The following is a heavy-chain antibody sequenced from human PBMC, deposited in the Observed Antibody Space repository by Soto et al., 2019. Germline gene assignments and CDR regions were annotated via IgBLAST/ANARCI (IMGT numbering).Heavy chain of an antibody. CDR2: ISGSGGST. CDR3: AKDDSGSGSYYTHSQYWYFDL. CDR1: GFTFSSYA. D-gene: IGHD3-10*01. V-gene: IGHV3-23*01. J-gene: IGHJ2*01. Sequence: EVQLLESGGGLVQPGGSLRLSCAASGFTFSSYAMSWVRQAPGKGLEWVSAISGSGGSTYYADSVKGRFTISRDNPKNTLYLQRISLRAEATAVDYWAKDDSGSGSYYTHSQYWYFDLWGRGTLVTVSS.